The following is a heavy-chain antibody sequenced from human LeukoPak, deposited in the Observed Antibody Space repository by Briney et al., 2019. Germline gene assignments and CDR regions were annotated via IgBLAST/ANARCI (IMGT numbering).Heavy chain of an antibody. CDR2: ISYDGSNK. CDR1: GFTFSSYA. J-gene: IGHJ5*02. CDR3: AREGGPNYDILTGYYGWFDP. D-gene: IGHD3-9*01. Sequence: GGSLRLSCAASGFTFSSYAMHWVRQAPGKGRGWVAVISYDGSNKYYADSVKGRFTISRDNSKNTLYLQMNSLRAEDTAVYYCAREGGPNYDILTGYYGWFDPWGQGTLVTVSS. V-gene: IGHV3-30*04.